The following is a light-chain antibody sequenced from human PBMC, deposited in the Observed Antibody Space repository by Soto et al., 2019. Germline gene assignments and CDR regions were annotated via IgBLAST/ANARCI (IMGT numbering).Light chain of an antibody. CDR2: GAS. V-gene: IGKV3-20*01. J-gene: IGKJ1*01. CDR3: QQYGSSPRT. Sequence: ESVLTQSPGTLSLSPGERATLSCRASQSISSSDLAWYQQKPGQAPRLLIYGASSKATGIPDRFSGSGSGPDFNLTISTLYPEDFAVYSWQQYGSSPRTFGQGTKVEIK. CDR1: QSISSSD.